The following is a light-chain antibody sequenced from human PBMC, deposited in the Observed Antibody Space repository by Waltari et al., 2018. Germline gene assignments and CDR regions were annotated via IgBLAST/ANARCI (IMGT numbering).Light chain of an antibody. CDR1: SSDGGNYNL. Sequence: QSGLTQPASASGSPGQSITISCTGTSSDGGNYNLVPWYQQHPGKAPKLLIYEVTKRASGTSDRFSASKSGNTASLTISGLQAQEDEADYYCCSYVGLGTYVFGTGTKVTV. V-gene: IGLV2-23*02. CDR2: EVT. J-gene: IGLJ1*01. CDR3: CSYVGLGTYV.